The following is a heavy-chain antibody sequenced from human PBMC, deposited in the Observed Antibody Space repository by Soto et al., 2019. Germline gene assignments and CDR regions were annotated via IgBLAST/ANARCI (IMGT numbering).Heavy chain of an antibody. D-gene: IGHD3-16*01. V-gene: IGHV6-1*01. J-gene: IGHJ3*02. CDR1: GDSVSSNSAA. CDR2: TYYRSKWYN. Sequence: SQTLSLTCAISGDSVSSNSAAWSWIRQSPSRGLEWLGRTYYRSKWYNDYTLSVKSRITINPDTSKNQFSLQLNSVTPGDTAVYYCARFLGRYGAFDIWGQGTVVTVSS. CDR3: ARFLGRYGAFDI.